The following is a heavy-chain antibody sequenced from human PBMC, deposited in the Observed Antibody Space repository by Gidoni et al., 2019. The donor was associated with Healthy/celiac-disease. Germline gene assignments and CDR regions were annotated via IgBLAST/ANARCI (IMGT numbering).Heavy chain of an antibody. CDR1: GFTFSSYS. J-gene: IGHJ6*02. CDR3: ARDIVTSNLYYYGMDV. D-gene: IGHD2-15*01. V-gene: IGHV3-21*01. Sequence: EVQLVESGGGLVKPGGSLRLSCAASGFTFSSYSMNWVRQAPGKGLEWVSSISSSSSDIYYADSVKGRFTISRDNAKNSLYLQMNSLRAEDTAVYYCARDIVTSNLYYYGMDVWGQGTTVTVSS. CDR2: ISSSSSDI.